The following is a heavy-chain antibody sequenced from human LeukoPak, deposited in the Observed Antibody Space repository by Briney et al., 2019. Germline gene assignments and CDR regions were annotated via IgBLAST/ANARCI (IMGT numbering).Heavy chain of an antibody. J-gene: IGHJ4*02. CDR2: ISYDGSNK. CDR3: AILVVAATDDFDY. CDR1: GFTFSSYA. Sequence: GGSLRLSCAASGFTFSSYAMHWVRQAPGKGLEWVAVISYDGSNKYYADSVKGRFTISRDNSKTTLYLQMNSLRAEDTAVYYCAILVVAATDDFDYWGQGTLVTVSS. D-gene: IGHD2-15*01. V-gene: IGHV3-30-3*01.